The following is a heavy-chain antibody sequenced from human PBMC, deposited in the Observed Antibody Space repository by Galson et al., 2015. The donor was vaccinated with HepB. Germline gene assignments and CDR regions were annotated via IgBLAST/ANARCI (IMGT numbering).Heavy chain of an antibody. CDR2: IWFDGTNE. D-gene: IGHD3-16*01. CDR1: GSTFSGYG. Sequence: SLRLSCAVSGSTFSGYGMHWVRQAPGKGLEWVAVIWFDGTNEHYADSVKGRFTISRDNSKNTLFLQMNSLRADDTAVYYCARDGVGGTCHDYWGQGALVTVSP. V-gene: IGHV3-33*08. CDR3: ARDGVGGTCHDY. J-gene: IGHJ4*02.